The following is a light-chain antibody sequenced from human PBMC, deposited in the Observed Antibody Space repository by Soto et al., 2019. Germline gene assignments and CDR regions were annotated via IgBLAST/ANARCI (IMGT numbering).Light chain of an antibody. CDR2: GAS. V-gene: IGKV3-15*01. CDR1: QSVASN. CDR3: QQYDNWPQT. J-gene: IGKJ2*01. Sequence: EIVMTQSPATLSVSPGERATLSCRPSQSVASNLAWYRHKPGQAPRLLIYGASTRATGIPARFSGSGSGTEFTLTISSLQAEDFAFYYCQQYDNWPQTFGQGTKLEIK.